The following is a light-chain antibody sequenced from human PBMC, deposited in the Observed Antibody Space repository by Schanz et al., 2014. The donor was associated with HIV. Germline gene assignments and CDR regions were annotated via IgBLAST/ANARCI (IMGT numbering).Light chain of an antibody. CDR2: ATS. Sequence: DIQLTQSPSSVYASVGDRVTITCRASQGLTGWLAWYQQKPGRAPKLLIFATSTLQTGVPSRFSGSGSGTVFTLTISSLQPEDFATYYCQQSYSTPRTFGQGTKVEIK. J-gene: IGKJ1*01. CDR3: QQSYSTPRT. V-gene: IGKV1-12*01. CDR1: QGLTGW.